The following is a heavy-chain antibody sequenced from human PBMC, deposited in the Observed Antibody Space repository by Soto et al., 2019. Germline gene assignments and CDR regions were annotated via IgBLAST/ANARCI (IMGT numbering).Heavy chain of an antibody. CDR3: ARTRSSGYYPNDAADI. D-gene: IGHD3-22*01. Sequence: QVQLVQSGAEVKKPGSSVKVSCKASGGTFSNYAITWVRQAPGQGPEWMGGVMTVFGTSNYAQKFQGRVTITADKSTNTAYMELSSLRSEDTAVFFCARTRSSGYYPNDAADIWGQGTMVIVSS. V-gene: IGHV1-69*06. CDR2: VMTVFGTS. J-gene: IGHJ3*02. CDR1: GGTFSNYA.